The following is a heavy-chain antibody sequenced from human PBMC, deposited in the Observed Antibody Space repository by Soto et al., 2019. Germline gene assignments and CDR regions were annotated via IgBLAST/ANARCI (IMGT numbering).Heavy chain of an antibody. Sequence: QFQLVQSGAEVKKPGSSVKVSCKASGDTFNFYTISWVRQAPGHGLEWMGRIIPMLGMSNYAQKFQDRVTIIADKSTSTAYMQLSSLRSEDTAIYYCATSYGSGSRPFDYWGQGTLVTVSS. D-gene: IGHD3-10*01. CDR3: ATSYGSGSRPFDY. CDR1: GDTFNFYT. V-gene: IGHV1-69*02. J-gene: IGHJ4*02. CDR2: IIPMLGMS.